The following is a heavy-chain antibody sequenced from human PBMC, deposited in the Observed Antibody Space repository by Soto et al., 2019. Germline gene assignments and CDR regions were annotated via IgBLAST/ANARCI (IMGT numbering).Heavy chain of an antibody. CDR2: INGGSTT. Sequence: GGSLRLSSASSGLPCISHGMSLVRPATGKGLEWVTAINGGSTTYYADSVKGRFTISRDNSKNTLYLQMNSLRAEDTAVYYCAKDKDWSGVYGMDGWGQGNTVLVS. CDR1: GLPCISHG. J-gene: IGHJ6*02. D-gene: IGHD3-3*01. CDR3: AKDKDWSGVYGMDG. V-gene: IGHV3-23*01.